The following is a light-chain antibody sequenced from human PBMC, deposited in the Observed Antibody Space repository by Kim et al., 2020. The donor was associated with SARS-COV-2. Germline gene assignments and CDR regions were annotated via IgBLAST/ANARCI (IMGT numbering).Light chain of an antibody. CDR3: QQTYSTPPS. Sequence: SASVGDRVTITCRASQSISSYLNWYQQKPGKAPKLLIYAASSLQSGVPSRFSGSGSGTDFTLTISSLQPEDFATYHCQQTYSTPPSFGQGTKLEI. V-gene: IGKV1-39*01. CDR2: AAS. CDR1: QSISSY. J-gene: IGKJ2*03.